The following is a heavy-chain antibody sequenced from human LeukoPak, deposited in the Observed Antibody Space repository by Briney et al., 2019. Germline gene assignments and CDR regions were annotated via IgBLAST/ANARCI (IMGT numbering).Heavy chain of an antibody. CDR1: GFTFSSYA. Sequence: PGGSLRLSCAASGFTFSSYAMSWVRQAPGKGLEWVAVISYDGSNKYYADSVKGRFTISRDNSKNTLYLQMNSLRAEDTAVYYCANGITPKVPRFDPWGQGTLVTVSS. CDR2: ISYDGSNK. CDR3: ANGITPKVPRFDP. D-gene: IGHD3-10*01. V-gene: IGHV3-30-3*01. J-gene: IGHJ5*02.